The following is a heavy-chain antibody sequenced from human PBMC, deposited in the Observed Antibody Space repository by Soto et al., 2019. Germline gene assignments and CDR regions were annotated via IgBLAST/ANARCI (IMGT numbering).Heavy chain of an antibody. V-gene: IGHV3-23*01. D-gene: IGHD3-22*01. CDR1: GFTFSSYA. CDR2: ISGSGGST. CDR3: AKERSYYDSSGYDY. J-gene: IGHJ4*02. Sequence: LSLTCAASGFTFSSYAMSWVRQAPGKGLEWVSAISGSGGSTYYADSVKGRFTISRDNSKNTLYLQMNSLRAEDTAVYYCAKERSYYDSSGYDYWGQGTLVTVSS.